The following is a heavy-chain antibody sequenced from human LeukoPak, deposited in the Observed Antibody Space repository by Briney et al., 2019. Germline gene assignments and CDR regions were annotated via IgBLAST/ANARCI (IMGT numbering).Heavy chain of an antibody. CDR1: GFTFSSYP. Sequence: PGGSLRLSCAASGFTFSSYPMSWVRQAPAKGLQWVSAISGGDGSAYYADSVKGRFTISRDNPKSTLYLQMNSLRAEDTAIYYCAARPLLPPRFDYWGQGTLVTVSS. CDR2: ISGGDGSA. J-gene: IGHJ4*02. V-gene: IGHV3-23*01. CDR3: AARPLLPPRFDY. D-gene: IGHD2-15*01.